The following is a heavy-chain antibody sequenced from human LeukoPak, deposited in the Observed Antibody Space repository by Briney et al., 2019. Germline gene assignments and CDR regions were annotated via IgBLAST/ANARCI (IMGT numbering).Heavy chain of an antibody. Sequence: PSETLSLTCTVSGGSISPFYWSWIRQPPGKGLEWIAYIYYSGSTNYNPSLKSRVTISVDTSKNQFSLKLSSVTAADTAVYYCARGDDSSGYYPINDYWGQGTLVTVSS. D-gene: IGHD3-22*01. CDR2: IYYSGST. J-gene: IGHJ4*02. V-gene: IGHV4-59*01. CDR3: ARGDDSSGYYPINDY. CDR1: GGSISPFY.